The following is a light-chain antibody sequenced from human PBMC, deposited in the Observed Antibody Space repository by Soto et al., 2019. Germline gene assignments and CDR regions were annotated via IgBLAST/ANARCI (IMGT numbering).Light chain of an antibody. CDR1: QTITNW. J-gene: IGKJ1*01. Sequence: QMPPSPSILPSPVGDSAPTTARSSQTITNWLAWYQQKPGKAPRLLIYAASSLESWVPSRFSGSGSGTEFTLTISSLQSEDFATYYCQQYKSFWTFGQGTKVDI. V-gene: IGKV1-5*01. CDR3: QQYKSFWT. CDR2: AAS.